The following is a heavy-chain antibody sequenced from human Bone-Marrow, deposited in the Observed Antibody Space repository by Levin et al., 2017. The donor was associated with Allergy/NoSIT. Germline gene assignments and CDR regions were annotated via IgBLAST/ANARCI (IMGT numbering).Heavy chain of an antibody. J-gene: IGHJ4*02. Sequence: GESLKISCAASGFTFSTYAMSWVRQAPDKGLEWVSSITNGGGSTYYADSVKGRFTISRDKSKNTLYLQMNSLRAEDTAVYYCAKVPYASPRSNFDYWGQGTLVTVSS. D-gene: IGHD2-2*01. CDR1: GFTFSTYA. CDR3: AKVPYASPRSNFDY. V-gene: IGHV3-23*01. CDR2: ITNGGGST.